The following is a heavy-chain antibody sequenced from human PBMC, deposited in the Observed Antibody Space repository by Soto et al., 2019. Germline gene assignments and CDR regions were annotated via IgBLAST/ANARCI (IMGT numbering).Heavy chain of an antibody. Sequence: ASAKVSCKASGYTFTSYGISWVRQAPGQGLEWMGWISAYNGNTNYAQKLQGRVTMTTDTSTSTAYMELRSLRSDDTAVYYCARDGYSSGWYQFDYWGQGALVTVSS. J-gene: IGHJ4*02. CDR2: ISAYNGNT. CDR1: GYTFTSYG. D-gene: IGHD6-19*01. V-gene: IGHV1-18*01. CDR3: ARDGYSSGWYQFDY.